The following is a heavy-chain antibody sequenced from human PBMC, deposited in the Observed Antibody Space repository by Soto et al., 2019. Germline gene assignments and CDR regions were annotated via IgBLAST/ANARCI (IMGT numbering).Heavy chain of an antibody. Sequence: EAQLLESGGGLVQPGGSLRLSCAASGFTFSSYAMSWVRQAPGKGLEWVSAISGSGGSTYYADSVKGRFTISRDNSKNTLYLQMNSLRAEDTAVYYCAKGGYIVVVVAATRDAFDIWGQGTMVTVSS. J-gene: IGHJ3*02. V-gene: IGHV3-23*01. CDR2: ISGSGGST. CDR3: AKGGYIVVVVAATRDAFDI. D-gene: IGHD2-15*01. CDR1: GFTFSSYA.